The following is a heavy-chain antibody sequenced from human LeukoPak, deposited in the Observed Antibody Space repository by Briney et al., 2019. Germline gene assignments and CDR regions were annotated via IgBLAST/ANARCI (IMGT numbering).Heavy chain of an antibody. J-gene: IGHJ3*02. Sequence: GGSLRLSCAASGFTFSSYEMNWVRQAPGKGLEWVSYISSSGSTIYYADSVKGRFTISRDNAKNTLYLQMNSLRVDDTAVYYCARGTNYYGSGPGDIWGQGTMVTVSS. D-gene: IGHD3-10*01. CDR2: ISSSGSTI. CDR3: ARGTNYYGSGPGDI. V-gene: IGHV3-48*03. CDR1: GFTFSSYE.